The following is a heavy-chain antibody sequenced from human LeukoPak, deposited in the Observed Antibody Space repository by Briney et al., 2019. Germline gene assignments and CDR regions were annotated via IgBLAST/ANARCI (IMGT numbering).Heavy chain of an antibody. J-gene: IGHJ4*02. Sequence: SETLSLTCTVSSGSINSYYWSWIRQPAGKALEWIGRIYTSGITNYNPSLKSRVTMSVDTSKNQFSLKVNSVTAADAAVYYCATTSVAARWYFDYWGQGTLVTVSS. D-gene: IGHD6-6*01. CDR2: IYTSGIT. V-gene: IGHV4-4*07. CDR1: SGSINSYY. CDR3: ATTSVAARWYFDY.